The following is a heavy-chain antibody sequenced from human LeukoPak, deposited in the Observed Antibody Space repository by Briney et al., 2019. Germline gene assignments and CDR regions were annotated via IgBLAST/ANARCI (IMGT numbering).Heavy chain of an antibody. D-gene: IGHD1-26*01. CDR1: GFTFSSYA. CDR3: ARDRVGATDYFDY. V-gene: IGHV3-30-3*01. CDR2: ISYDGSNK. Sequence: GGSLRLSCAASGFTFSSYAMHWVRQAPGKGLEWVAVISYDGSNKYYADSVKGRFTISRDNSKNSLYLQMNSLRAEDTAVYYCARDRVGATDYFDYWGQGTLVTVSS. J-gene: IGHJ4*02.